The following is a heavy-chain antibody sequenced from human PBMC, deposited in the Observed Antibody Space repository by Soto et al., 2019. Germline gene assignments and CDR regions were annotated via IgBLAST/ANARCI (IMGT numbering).Heavy chain of an antibody. Sequence: PGGALRLSCAASGFTFSSYAMHWVRQAPGKGLEWVAVISYDGSNKYYADSVKGRVTISRDNSKNTLYLQMNSLRAEDTAVYYCARDEAVAGNWFDPWGQGTLVTVSS. D-gene: IGHD6-19*01. V-gene: IGHV3-30-3*01. CDR3: ARDEAVAGNWFDP. J-gene: IGHJ5*02. CDR2: ISYDGSNK. CDR1: GFTFSSYA.